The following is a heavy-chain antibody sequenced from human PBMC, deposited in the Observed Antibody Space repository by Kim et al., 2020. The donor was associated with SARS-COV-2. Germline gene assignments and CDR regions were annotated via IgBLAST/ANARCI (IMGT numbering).Heavy chain of an antibody. CDR2: INPNSGGT. Sequence: ASVKVSCKASGYTFTGYYMHWVRQAPGQGLEWMGRINPNSGGTNYAQKFQGRVTMTRDTSISTAYMELSRLRSDDTAVYYCAIERQYSYGYVYWGQGTLVTVSS. CDR1: GYTFTGYY. J-gene: IGHJ4*02. CDR3: AIERQYSYGYVY. D-gene: IGHD5-18*01. V-gene: IGHV1-2*06.